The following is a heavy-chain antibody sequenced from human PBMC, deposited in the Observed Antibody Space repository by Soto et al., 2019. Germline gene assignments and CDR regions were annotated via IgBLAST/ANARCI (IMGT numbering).Heavy chain of an antibody. CDR3: VKSRGGNNFDFFD. V-gene: IGHV3-64D*06. J-gene: IGHJ4*02. CDR1: GFTFSSYA. CDR2: IRGNGDPP. Sequence: PGVSLRLSCSASGFTFSSYAMHWVRQAPGKGLEYVSGIRGNGDPPFYADSVKGRFTISRDNSKNTLYLQMSSLSADDTAVYYCVKSRGGNNFDFFDWGQGALVTLSS. D-gene: IGHD5-12*01.